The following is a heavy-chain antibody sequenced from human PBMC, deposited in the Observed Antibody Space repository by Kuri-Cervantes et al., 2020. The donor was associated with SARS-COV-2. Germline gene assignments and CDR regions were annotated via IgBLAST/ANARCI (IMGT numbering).Heavy chain of an antibody. V-gene: IGHV3-30*02. Sequence: GGSLRLSCAASGFTFSSYGMHWVRQAPGKGLEWVAFIRYDGSNKYYADSVKGRFTISRDNAKHSLYLQMNSLRAEDTAVYYCARDRKYYDLWSGPNFYMDVWGKGTTVTVSS. CDR1: GFTFSSYG. D-gene: IGHD3-3*01. J-gene: IGHJ6*03. CDR2: IRYDGSNK. CDR3: ARDRKYYDLWSGPNFYMDV.